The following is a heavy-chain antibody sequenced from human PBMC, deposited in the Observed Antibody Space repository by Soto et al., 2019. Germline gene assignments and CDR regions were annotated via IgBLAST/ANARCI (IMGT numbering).Heavy chain of an antibody. CDR3: ARCGDDDSWFDL. J-gene: IGHJ5*02. CDR2: IEPSDSYT. V-gene: IGHV5-10-1*01. CDR1: AYTFTSYW. D-gene: IGHD3-22*01. Sequence: GESLKISCKGSAYTFTSYWISWVRQMPGKGLEWMGRIEPSDSYTNYSPSLQGHGTISVDKCVSTAYLHWGSLKAWDTAMSYWARCGDDDSWFDLWGQGTLVTVSS.